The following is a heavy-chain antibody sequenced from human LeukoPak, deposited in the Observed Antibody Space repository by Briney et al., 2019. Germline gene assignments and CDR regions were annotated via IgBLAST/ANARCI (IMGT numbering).Heavy chain of an antibody. J-gene: IGHJ4*02. D-gene: IGHD3-22*01. CDR1: GFTFSSYA. CDR3: AKDYYDSSGFPPGY. CDR2: ISGSGGST. V-gene: IGHV3-23*01. Sequence: GGSLTLSCAASGFTFSSYAMSWVRQAPGKGLEWVSAISGSGGSTYYADSVKGRFTISRDNSKNTLYLQMNSLRAEDTAVYYCAKDYYDSSGFPPGYWGQGTLVTVSS.